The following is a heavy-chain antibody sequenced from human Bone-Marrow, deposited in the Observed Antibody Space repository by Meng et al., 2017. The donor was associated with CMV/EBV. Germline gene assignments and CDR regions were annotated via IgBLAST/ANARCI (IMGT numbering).Heavy chain of an antibody. CDR2: IYYSGST. CDR1: GGSISSSSYY. J-gene: IGHJ4*02. CDR3: ARGSEPDFDY. V-gene: IGHV4-39*07. D-gene: IGHD1-14*01. Sequence: SETLSLTCTVSGGSISSSSYYWGWIRQPPGKGLEWIGSIYYSGSTYYNPSLKSRVTISVDTSKNQFSLKLSSVTAADTAVYYCARGSEPDFDYWGQGTRVTVSS.